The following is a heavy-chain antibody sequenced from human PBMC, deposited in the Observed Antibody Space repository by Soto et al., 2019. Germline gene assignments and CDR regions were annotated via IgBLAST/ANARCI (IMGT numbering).Heavy chain of an antibody. CDR2: IYHSGST. D-gene: IGHD3-3*01. Sequence: SETLSLTCAVSGVSFGSTNWWSWVRQPPGKGLEWIGDIYHSGSTQYNPSLVSRVTISIDKSKNQFSLRLNSVTAADTAVYYCARRSPITIFGVVTSGWFDPWGPGTLVTVSS. CDR3: ARRSPITIFGVVTSGWFDP. CDR1: GVSFGSTNW. J-gene: IGHJ5*02. V-gene: IGHV4-4*02.